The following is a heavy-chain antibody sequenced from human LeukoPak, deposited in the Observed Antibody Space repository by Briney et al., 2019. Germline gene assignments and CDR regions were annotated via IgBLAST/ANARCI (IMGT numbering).Heavy chain of an antibody. D-gene: IGHD4-17*01. V-gene: IGHV3-48*02. CDR1: RFTFSSYS. CDR2: ISTSSSTI. Sequence: PGGSLRLSCAASRFTFSSYSLNWVRQAPGKGLEWIPYISTSSSTIYYADSVKGRFTISRDNAKNSLYLQMNSLRDEDTAVYYCARDGHGDYLFDYWGQGTLVTVSS. J-gene: IGHJ4*02. CDR3: ARDGHGDYLFDY.